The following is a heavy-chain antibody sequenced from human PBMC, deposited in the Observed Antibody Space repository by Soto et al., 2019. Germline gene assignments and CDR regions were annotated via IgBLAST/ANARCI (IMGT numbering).Heavy chain of an antibody. CDR2: ILSNGEE. CDR1: GFSLSDADVG. CDR3: ARIRGYCSGGSCDFYYVAMDV. J-gene: IGHJ6*02. D-gene: IGHD2-15*01. V-gene: IGHV2-26*01. Sequence: SGPTLVNPTETLTLTCTVSGFSLSDADVGVAWIRQPPGKALEWLAHILSNGEEVFSSSLRTRLTISKDTSRSQVVLTMSNMETVDTATYYCARIRGYCSGGSCDFYYVAMDVWGQGTTVT.